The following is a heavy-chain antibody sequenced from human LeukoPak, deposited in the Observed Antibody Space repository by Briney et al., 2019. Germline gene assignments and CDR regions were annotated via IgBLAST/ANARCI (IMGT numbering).Heavy chain of an antibody. V-gene: IGHV1-18*01. Sequence: ASMKVSCKTSGYNFNTYGINWVRQAPGRGLEWMGWISGYNGNTNYTQNLQDRVTMTTDTSTGTAYMELRSLRYDDTAMYYCARDRGNSYGGFRIDAFDIWGQGTMLTVS. J-gene: IGHJ3*02. CDR1: GYNFNTYG. D-gene: IGHD5-18*01. CDR3: ARDRGNSYGGFRIDAFDI. CDR2: ISGYNGNT.